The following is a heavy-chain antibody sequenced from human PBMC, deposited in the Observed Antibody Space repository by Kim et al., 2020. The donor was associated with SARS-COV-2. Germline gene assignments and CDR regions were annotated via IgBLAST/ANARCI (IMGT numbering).Heavy chain of an antibody. CDR2: MNPNSGNT. Sequence: ASVKVSCKASGYTFTSYDINWVRQATGQGLEWMGWMNPNSGNTGYAQKFQGRVTMTRNTSISTAYMELSSLRSEDTAVYYCARVASSRRIAHYGMDVWGQGTTVTVSS. D-gene: IGHD3-16*02. J-gene: IGHJ6*02. CDR3: ARVASSRRIAHYGMDV. V-gene: IGHV1-8*01. CDR1: GYTFTSYD.